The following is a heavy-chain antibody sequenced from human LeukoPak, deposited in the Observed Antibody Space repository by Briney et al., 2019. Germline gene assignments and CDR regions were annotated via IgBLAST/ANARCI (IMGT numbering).Heavy chain of an antibody. V-gene: IGHV3-53*05. CDR2: IYTGDIT. CDR3: VKDGRYYYGSGSLFDP. Sequence: PGGSLRLSCAASGFSVSSNYMSWVRQAPGKGLEWVSVIYTGDITSYAGSVKGRFTISRDNSKNTLFLQMSSLRAEDTAVYFCVKDGRYYYGSGSLFDPWGQGTLVTVSS. D-gene: IGHD3-10*01. CDR1: GFSVSSNY. J-gene: IGHJ5*02.